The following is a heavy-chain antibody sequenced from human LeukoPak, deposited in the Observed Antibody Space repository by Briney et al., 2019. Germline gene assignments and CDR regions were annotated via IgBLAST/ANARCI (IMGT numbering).Heavy chain of an antibody. CDR2: IYPGDSDT. D-gene: IGHD2-15*01. V-gene: IGHV5-51*01. Sequence: GESLKITCQVSGYRFTSYWIGWVRQMPGKGLEWMGIIYPGDSDTRYSPSFQGQVTISADKSISTAYLQWSSLKASDTAMYYCARRILSGGFNWFDPWGQGTLVTVSS. CDR1: GYRFTSYW. J-gene: IGHJ5*02. CDR3: ARRILSGGFNWFDP.